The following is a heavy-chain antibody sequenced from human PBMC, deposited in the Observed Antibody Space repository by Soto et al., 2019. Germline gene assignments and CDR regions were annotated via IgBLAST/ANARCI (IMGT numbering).Heavy chain of an antibody. CDR1: GFTFSSYD. CDR2: IGTAGDT. CDR3: ARAGVYGSFDI. J-gene: IGHJ3*02. Sequence: EVQLVESGGGLVQPGGSLRLSCAASGFTFSSYDMHWVRQATGKGLEWVSAIGTAGDTYYPGSVKGRFTISRENAKNSLYLQMNSLRAGDTAVYYSARAGVYGSFDIWGQGTMVTVSS. D-gene: IGHD4-17*01. V-gene: IGHV3-13*01.